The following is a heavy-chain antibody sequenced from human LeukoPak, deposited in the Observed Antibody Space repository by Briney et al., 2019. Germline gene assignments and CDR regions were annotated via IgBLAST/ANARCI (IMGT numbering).Heavy chain of an antibody. Sequence: GGSLRLSCAASGFTFSNYWMSWGRQAPGKGLEWVANIKQDGSEKYYVDSVKGRFTVSRDNAKNSLYLQMNSLRAEDTAVYYCARVGYCSSTSCYGMDVWGQGTTVTVSS. CDR2: IKQDGSEK. D-gene: IGHD2-2*01. J-gene: IGHJ6*02. V-gene: IGHV3-7*01. CDR1: GFTFSNYW. CDR3: ARVGYCSSTSCYGMDV.